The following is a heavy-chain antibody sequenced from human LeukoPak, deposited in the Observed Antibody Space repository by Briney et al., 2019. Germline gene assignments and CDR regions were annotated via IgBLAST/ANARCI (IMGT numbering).Heavy chain of an antibody. CDR3: VRAGYSYASGYYFDY. J-gene: IGHJ4*02. V-gene: IGHV4-59*01. D-gene: IGHD5-18*01. CDR2: VYYTGST. CDR1: GGSISSYY. Sequence: SETLSLTCTVSGGSISSYYWSWIRRPPGKGLEWIGFVYYTGSTNYSPSLKSRVTISLDTSKSQFSLKLSSVTAADTAVYYCVRAGYSYASGYYFDYWGQGTLVTVSS.